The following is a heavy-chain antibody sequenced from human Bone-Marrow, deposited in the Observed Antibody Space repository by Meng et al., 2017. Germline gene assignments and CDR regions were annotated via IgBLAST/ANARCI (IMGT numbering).Heavy chain of an antibody. CDR1: GFSFSRYA. V-gene: IGHV3-30-3*01. CDR2: VSPDGSNG. CDR3: ATGGALYFDY. J-gene: IGHJ4*02. D-gene: IGHD4-17*01. Sequence: QVQLVESGGGVVQPGRSLRLSCAASGFSFSRYALHWIRQAPGEGLECVAVVSPDGSNGYYADSVNGRFTISRDNSKNTYYLQMNSLRSEDTAVYYCATGGALYFDYWGQGALVTVSS.